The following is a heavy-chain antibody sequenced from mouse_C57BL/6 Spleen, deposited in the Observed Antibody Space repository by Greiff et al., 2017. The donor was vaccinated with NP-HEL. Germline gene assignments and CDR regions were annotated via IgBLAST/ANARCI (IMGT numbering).Heavy chain of an antibody. D-gene: IGHD2-3*01. CDR1: GYTFTEYT. V-gene: IGHV1-62-2*01. CDR3: ARSGDGYYEGGYAMDY. J-gene: IGHJ4*01. Sequence: VQLQQSGAELVKPGASVKLSCKASGYTFTEYTIHWVKQRSGQGLEWIGWFYPGSGSIKYNEKFKDKATLTADKSSSTAYMELRSLTSEDSAVYFCARSGDGYYEGGYAMDYWGQGTSVTVSS. CDR2: FYPGSGSI.